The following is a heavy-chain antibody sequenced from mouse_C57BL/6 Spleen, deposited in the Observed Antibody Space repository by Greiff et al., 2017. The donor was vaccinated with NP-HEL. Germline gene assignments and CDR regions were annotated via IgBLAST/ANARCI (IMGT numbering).Heavy chain of an antibody. V-gene: IGHV2-5*01. Sequence: VMLVESGPGLVQPSQSLSITCTVSGFSLTSYGVHWVRQSPGKGLEWLGVIWRGGSTDYNAAFMSRLSITKDNSKSQVFFKMNSLQADDTAIYYCAKNIDDGYSVAYWGQGTLVTVSA. D-gene: IGHD2-3*01. CDR2: IWRGGST. CDR1: GFSLTSYG. CDR3: AKNIDDGYSVAY. J-gene: IGHJ3*01.